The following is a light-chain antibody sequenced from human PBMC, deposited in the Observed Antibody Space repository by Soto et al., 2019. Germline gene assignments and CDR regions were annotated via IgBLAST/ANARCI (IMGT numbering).Light chain of an antibody. J-gene: IGKJ2*03. CDR2: GAS. V-gene: IGKV3-20*01. CDR1: QSVTKTF. CDR3: QQYGGSSYR. Sequence: LSQTRRDVRLSHGEGATLSCRASQSVTKTFLAWYQQKPGQAPRLLIYGASSRPGGIPDRFSGSGSGTDLTLTIPRLEPVDFAVYYCQQYGGSSYRVGQG.